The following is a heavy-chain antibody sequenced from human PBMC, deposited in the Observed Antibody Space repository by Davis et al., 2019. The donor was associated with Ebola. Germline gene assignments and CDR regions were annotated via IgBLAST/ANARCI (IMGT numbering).Heavy chain of an antibody. CDR2: LGPSADT. D-gene: IGHD2-21*02. CDR3: VRDPALVVTGGGWFFGL. CDR1: GFMFSSYV. V-gene: IGHV3-21*01. Sequence: GESLKISCAASGFMFSSYVMSWVRQPPGKGLEWVSTLGPSADTYYADSVKGRFTVSRDNAKNSLYLQMNSLRAEDTAVYYCVRDPALVVTGGGWFFGLWGRGTLVTVSS. J-gene: IGHJ2*01.